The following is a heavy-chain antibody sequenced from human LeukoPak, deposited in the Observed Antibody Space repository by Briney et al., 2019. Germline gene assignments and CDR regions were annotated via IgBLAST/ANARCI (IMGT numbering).Heavy chain of an antibody. Sequence: KPSETLSLTCAVYGGSFSGYYWSWIRQPPGKGLEWIGEINHSGSTNYNPSLKSRVTISVDTSKNQFSLKLSSVTAADTAVYYCARLVDDSSGYLNPWFDPWGQGTLVTVSS. CDR1: GGSFSGYY. V-gene: IGHV4-34*01. CDR3: ARLVDDSSGYLNPWFDP. J-gene: IGHJ5*02. D-gene: IGHD3-22*01. CDR2: INHSGST.